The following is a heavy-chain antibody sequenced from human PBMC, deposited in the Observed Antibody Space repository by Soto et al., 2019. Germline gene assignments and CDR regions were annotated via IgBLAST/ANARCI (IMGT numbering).Heavy chain of an antibody. D-gene: IGHD2-15*01. CDR1: GFTFSSYS. CDR2: ISSSSSYI. Sequence: GQSLKLSCAASGFTFSSYSMNWVRKAPRKGLEWVSSISSSSSYIYYADSVKGRFTISRDNAKNSLYLQMNSLSAEDTAVYYCAIAKYRGSNHRSNAFDIWGQGTMVTVSS. CDR3: AIAKYRGSNHRSNAFDI. J-gene: IGHJ3*02. V-gene: IGHV3-21*01.